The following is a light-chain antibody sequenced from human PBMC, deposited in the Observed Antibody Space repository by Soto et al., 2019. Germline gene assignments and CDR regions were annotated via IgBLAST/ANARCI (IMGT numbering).Light chain of an antibody. CDR1: QSVSSY. Sequence: EIVLTQSPATLSLSPGERATLSCRASQSVSSYLAWYQQKPGQAPRLLIYDASNRATGIPARFSGSGSGTDFTLTISSLEPEDFAVFSCQHRSIWPFTFGPGTKVDLK. V-gene: IGKV3-11*01. CDR2: DAS. J-gene: IGKJ3*01. CDR3: QHRSIWPFT.